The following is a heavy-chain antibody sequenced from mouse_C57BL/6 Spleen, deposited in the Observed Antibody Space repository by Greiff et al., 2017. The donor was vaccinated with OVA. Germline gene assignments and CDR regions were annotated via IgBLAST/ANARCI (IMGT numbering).Heavy chain of an antibody. CDR2: INPSTGGT. J-gene: IGHJ1*03. D-gene: IGHD1-1*01. Sequence: VQLQQSGPELVKPGASVKISCKASGYSFTGYYMNWVKQSPEKSLEWIREINPSTGGTTYNQKFKAKATLTVDKSSSTAYMQLKSLTSEDSAVYYCARSITTVPWYFDVWGTGTTVTVSS. V-gene: IGHV1-42*01. CDR1: GYSFTGYY. CDR3: ARSITTVPWYFDV.